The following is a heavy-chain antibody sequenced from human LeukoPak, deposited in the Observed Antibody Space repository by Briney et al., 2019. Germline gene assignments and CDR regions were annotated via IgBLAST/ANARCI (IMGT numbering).Heavy chain of an antibody. V-gene: IGHV4-4*09. CDR1: GGSISSYS. Sequence: SETLSLTCTVSGGSISSYSWSWIRQSPGKGLEWIGYIYTTGSTNYNPSLKSRVTISVDTSKSLFSLKLSSVTAADTAVYYCARHRDAFYLWGRGTMVTVSS. CDR3: ARHRDAFYL. J-gene: IGHJ3*01. CDR2: IYTTGST.